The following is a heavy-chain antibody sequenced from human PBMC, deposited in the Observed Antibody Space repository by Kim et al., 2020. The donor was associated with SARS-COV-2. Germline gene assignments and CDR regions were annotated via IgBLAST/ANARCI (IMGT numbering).Heavy chain of an antibody. Sequence: GGSLRLSCEASGFPFSNAWLSWVRQAPGKGLEWVGRIKSKTDGETTHYAAPVKGRFTISRDDSKNTLYVQMNSLKTEDTALYYCTTDGGKYWGQGTLVTVSS. J-gene: IGHJ4*02. V-gene: IGHV3-15*01. CDR1: GFPFSNAW. D-gene: IGHD3-16*01. CDR3: TTDGGKY. CDR2: IKSKTDGETT.